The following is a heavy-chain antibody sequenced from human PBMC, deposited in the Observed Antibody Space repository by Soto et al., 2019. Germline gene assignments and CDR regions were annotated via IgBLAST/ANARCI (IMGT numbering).Heavy chain of an antibody. CDR2: IKQDGSEK. J-gene: IGHJ6*02. Sequence: PGGSLRLSCAASGFTFSSYWMSWVRQAPGKGLEWVANIKQDGSEKYYVDSVKGRFTISRDNAKNSLYLQMNSLGAEDTAVYYCARDRGAYYYGMDVWGQGTTVTVSS. CDR1: GFTFSSYW. D-gene: IGHD3-16*01. CDR3: ARDRGAYYYGMDV. V-gene: IGHV3-7*01.